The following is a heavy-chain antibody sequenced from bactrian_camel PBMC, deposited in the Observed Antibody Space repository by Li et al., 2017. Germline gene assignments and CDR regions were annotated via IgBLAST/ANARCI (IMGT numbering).Heavy chain of an antibody. V-gene: IGHV3S1*01. CDR1: GYSYSTNRRYC. Sequence: HVQLVESGGGSVQAGGSLRLSCAQSGYSYSTNRRYCMGWFRQAPGKEREGVAAVYIGGGSASYADSVKGRFTISQDNDKNTPYLQSNSLKTEDTAMYYCTKDYVEGLGIDYWGQGTQVTVS. CDR3: TKDYVEGLGIDY. CDR2: VYIGGGSA. J-gene: IGHJ4*01. D-gene: IGHD1*01.